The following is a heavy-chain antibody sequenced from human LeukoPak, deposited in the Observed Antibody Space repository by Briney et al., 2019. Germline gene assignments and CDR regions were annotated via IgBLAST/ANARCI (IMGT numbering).Heavy chain of an antibody. CDR1: GFTFSDAW. CDR2: ITSSSNSI. V-gene: IGHV3-48*01. Sequence: GGSLRLSCAASGFTFSDAWMSWVRQAPGKGLEWLSYITSSSNSIYYADSVKGRFTISRDNAQNSLFLQMNSLRAEDTAVYYCARVSITGYMDVWGKGTTVTVSS. D-gene: IGHD5-24*01. CDR3: ARVSITGYMDV. J-gene: IGHJ6*03.